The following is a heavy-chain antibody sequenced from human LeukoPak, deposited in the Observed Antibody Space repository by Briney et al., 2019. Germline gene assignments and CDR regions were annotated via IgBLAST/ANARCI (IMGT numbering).Heavy chain of an antibody. CDR1: GGSISSYY. J-gene: IGHJ5*02. Sequence: SETLSLTCTVSGGSISSYYWSWIRQPPGKGLEWIGEINHSGSTNYNPSLKSRVTISVDTSKNQFSLKLSSVTAADTAVYYCARVGVVVPAAGWFDPWGQGTLVTVSS. V-gene: IGHV4-34*01. CDR2: INHSGST. CDR3: ARVGVVVPAAGWFDP. D-gene: IGHD2-2*01.